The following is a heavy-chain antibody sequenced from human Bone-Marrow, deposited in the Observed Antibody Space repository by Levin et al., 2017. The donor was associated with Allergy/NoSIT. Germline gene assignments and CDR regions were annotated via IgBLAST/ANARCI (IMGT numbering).Heavy chain of an antibody. J-gene: IGHJ4*02. CDR2: IKTKGDGGTT. Sequence: KPGGSLRLSCEASGFIFSDVWMSWVRQSPGKGLEWVGRIKTKGDGGTTDYAPPVTGRFTISRDDSKNTVYLQMNNLRVEDTGVYYCVTDRIYRNEVLFLFDNWGQGTRVTVSS. V-gene: IGHV3-15*05. D-gene: IGHD4-11*01. CDR1: GFIFSDVW. CDR3: VTDRIYRNEVLFLFDN.